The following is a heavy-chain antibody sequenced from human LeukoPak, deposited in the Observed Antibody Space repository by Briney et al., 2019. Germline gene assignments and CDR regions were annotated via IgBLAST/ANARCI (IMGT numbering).Heavy chain of an antibody. CDR3: AREVADYGGYYYYHYMDV. V-gene: IGHV4-61*02. Sequence: SQTLSLTCTVSGGSLSSGSYYWSWIRQPAGKGLEWIGRIYTSGSNNYNPSLKSRVTMSVDTSKNQFSLKLSSVTAADTAMYYCAREVADYGGYYYYHYMDVWGKGTTVTISS. CDR1: GGSLSSGSYY. J-gene: IGHJ6*03. D-gene: IGHD4-23*01. CDR2: IYTSGSN.